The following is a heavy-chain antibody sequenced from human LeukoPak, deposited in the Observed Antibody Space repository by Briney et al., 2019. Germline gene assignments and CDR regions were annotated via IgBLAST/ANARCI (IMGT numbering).Heavy chain of an antibody. CDR3: ARAGDSSRGFDY. Sequence: GGSLRLSCAASGFVFSNYAMNWVRQAPGKGLEWVSYISSSGSTIYYADSVKGRFTISRDNAKNSLYLQMNSLRAEDTAVYYCARAGDSSRGFDYWGQGTLVTVSS. CDR2: ISSSGSTI. J-gene: IGHJ4*02. V-gene: IGHV3-48*03. CDR1: GFVFSNYA.